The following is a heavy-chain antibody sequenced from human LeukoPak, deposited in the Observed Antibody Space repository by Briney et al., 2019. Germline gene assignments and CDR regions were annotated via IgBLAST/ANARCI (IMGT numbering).Heavy chain of an antibody. Sequence: SEILSLTCTVSGGSISSSGFYWGWIRQPPGKGLEWIGSIYYAVSTYYNPSLESRVTISVDTSKNQLSLKLSSVTAADTAVYYCARTHSGTYYGFDYWGQGTLVTVSS. J-gene: IGHJ4*02. CDR2: IYYAVST. CDR1: GGSISSSGFY. CDR3: ARTHSGTYYGFDY. D-gene: IGHD1-26*01. V-gene: IGHV4-39*01.